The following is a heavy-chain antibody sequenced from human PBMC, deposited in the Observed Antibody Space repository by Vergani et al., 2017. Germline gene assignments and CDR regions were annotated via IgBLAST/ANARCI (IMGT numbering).Heavy chain of an antibody. Sequence: QVPVVQSGAEVKKSGASVKVSCNTSGYTFSNYYMHWVRQAPGQGLEWMGIINPSGGHTNYAQKFQGRVTMTRDTSTSTVYMELSSLRSEDTAIYYCARGDYGILTGYQYWGQGTLVTVSA. CDR3: ARGDYGILTGYQY. CDR1: GYTFSNYY. J-gene: IGHJ4*02. D-gene: IGHD3-9*01. CDR2: INPSGGHT. V-gene: IGHV1-46*03.